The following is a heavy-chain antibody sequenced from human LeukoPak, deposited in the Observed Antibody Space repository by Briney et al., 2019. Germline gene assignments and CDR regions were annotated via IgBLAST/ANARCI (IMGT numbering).Heavy chain of an antibody. CDR3: ARDGPSVTRKYYYYYHMDV. J-gene: IGHJ6*03. CDR1: GFTSSSYW. CDR2: IKDDGSEQ. Sequence: PGGSLRLSCAASGFTSSSYWMTWVRQVPGKGLEWVASIKDDGSEQPYVDSVKGRFTISRDNAKSSLYLQMNSLRTEDTAVYYCARDGPSVTRKYYYYYHMDVWGNGTTVTVSS. V-gene: IGHV3-7*01. D-gene: IGHD2-2*01.